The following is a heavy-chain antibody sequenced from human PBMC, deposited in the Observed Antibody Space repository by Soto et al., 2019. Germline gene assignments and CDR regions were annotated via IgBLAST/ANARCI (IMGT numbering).Heavy chain of an antibody. CDR3: VILSKDYGNYDTPDGLDV. CDR2: IYRTGST. V-gene: IGHV4-4*02. D-gene: IGHD4-17*01. CDR1: GASITRSHW. Sequence: QVQLQESGPGLVKPSGTLSLTCAVSGASITRSHWWSWVRQPPGKGLEWIGEIYRTGSTNYNPSLKSRVTMLLDKAQTQCSLNLTSVTAADTALYYCVILSKDYGNYDTPDGLDVWGQGTMVSVAS. J-gene: IGHJ6*02.